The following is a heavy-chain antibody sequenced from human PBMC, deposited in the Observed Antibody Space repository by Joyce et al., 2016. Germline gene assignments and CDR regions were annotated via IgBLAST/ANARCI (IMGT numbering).Heavy chain of an antibody. D-gene: IGHD6-19*01. Sequence: EVQLVASGGALVQPGGSRRLSCSASGLTLSYYWMNWVRQAPGKGLEWVAIIRQDGSDIYYSDSGRSRFTISRDNVKNSVHLQMNSLRDDDTAIYYCVGGRGWLFDFWGQGTLVTVSS. CDR3: VGGRGWLFDF. CDR1: GLTLSYYW. CDR2: IRQDGSDI. J-gene: IGHJ4*02. V-gene: IGHV3-7*01.